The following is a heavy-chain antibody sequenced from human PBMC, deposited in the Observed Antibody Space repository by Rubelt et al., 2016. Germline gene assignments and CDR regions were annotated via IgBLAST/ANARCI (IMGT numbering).Heavy chain of an antibody. CDR1: GFTFSNAW. J-gene: IGHJ4*02. D-gene: IGHD5-18*01. Sequence: EVQLVESGGGLVKPGGSLRLSCAASGFTFSNAWMNWVRQAPGKGLEWVGRIKSKTDGGTTDYAAPVQGRFTIARDDSKNTLYLQMNSLKTEDTAVYYCTTDTAMDNDFDYWGQGTLVTVSS. CDR2: IKSKTDGGTT. V-gene: IGHV3-15*07. CDR3: TTDTAMDNDFDY.